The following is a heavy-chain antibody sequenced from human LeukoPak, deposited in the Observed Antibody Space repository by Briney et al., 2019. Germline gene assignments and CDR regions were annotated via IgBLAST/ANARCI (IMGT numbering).Heavy chain of an antibody. CDR1: GFTFSSYW. CDR3: ARSDFWSGYYNDY. D-gene: IGHD3-3*01. Sequence: GGSLRLSCAASGFTFSSYWMSWVRQAPGRGLEWVANIKQDGSEKYYVDSVKGRFTISRDNAENSLYLQMNSLRAEDTAVYYCARSDFWSGYYNDYWGQGTLVTVSS. CDR2: IKQDGSEK. J-gene: IGHJ4*02. V-gene: IGHV3-7*03.